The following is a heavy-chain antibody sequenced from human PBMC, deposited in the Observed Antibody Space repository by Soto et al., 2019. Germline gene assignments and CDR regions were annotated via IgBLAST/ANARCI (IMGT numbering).Heavy chain of an antibody. J-gene: IGHJ5*02. V-gene: IGHV1-18*01. CDR1: GYTFATYG. CDR2: ISAYNGNT. Sequence: GPEVKKPGASVKVSCKASGYTFATYGISWVRQAPGQGLEWMGWISAYNGNTDYAQKLQGRVTMTTDTSTSTAYMDLRSLRSDDTAVYYCARGTSGSYHSAISTWGQGTLVTVSS. D-gene: IGHD1-26*01. CDR3: ARGTSGSYHSAIST.